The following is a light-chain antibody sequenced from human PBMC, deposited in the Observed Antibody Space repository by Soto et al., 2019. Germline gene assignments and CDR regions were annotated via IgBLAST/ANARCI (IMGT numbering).Light chain of an antibody. CDR2: DAS. V-gene: IGKV3-15*01. CDR1: QSVSRN. Sequence: EIVMTQSPATLSVSPGDRATLSCRASQSVSRNLAWYQQKPGQPPRLLIYDASTRATGFPARFSGSGSGTEFTLTISSLQSEDFAVYYCQQYNNWPRTFGQGTKVEIK. J-gene: IGKJ1*01. CDR3: QQYNNWPRT.